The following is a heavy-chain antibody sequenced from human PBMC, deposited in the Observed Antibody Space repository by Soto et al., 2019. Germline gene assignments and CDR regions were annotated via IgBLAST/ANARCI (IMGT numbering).Heavy chain of an antibody. CDR2: IMKDGSVK. D-gene: IGHD3-10*01. CDR1: GFTFGSYW. Sequence: PGGSLRLSCAASGFTFGSYWMSWVRQTPGKGLEWLGTIMKDGSVKKYVDSVKGRFTVSRDNAKNSLYLQMDSLRVEDTAVYYCARDSGYDSGSSVNHYLDYWGRGTLVTVSS. CDR3: ARDSGYDSGSSVNHYLDY. J-gene: IGHJ4*01. V-gene: IGHV3-7*01.